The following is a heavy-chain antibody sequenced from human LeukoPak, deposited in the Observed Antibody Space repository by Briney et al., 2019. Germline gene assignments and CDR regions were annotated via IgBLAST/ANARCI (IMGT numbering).Heavy chain of an antibody. CDR3: ARHRPIYYYYYYMDV. CDR2: IYYSGST. CDR1: RGSISSSSYY. Sequence: PSETLSLTCTVSRGSISSSSYYWGWIRQPPGKGLEWIGSIYYSGSTYYNPSLKSRVTISVDTSKNQFSLKLSSVTAADTAVYYCARHRPIYYYYYYMDVWGKGTTVTVSS. V-gene: IGHV4-39*07. J-gene: IGHJ6*03.